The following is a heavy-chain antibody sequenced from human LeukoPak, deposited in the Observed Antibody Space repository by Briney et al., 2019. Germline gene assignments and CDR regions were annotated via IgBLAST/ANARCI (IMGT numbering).Heavy chain of an antibody. CDR1: GFTFSSYA. Sequence: EGSLRLSCAASGFTFSSYAMHWVRQAPGKGLEWVAVISYDGSNKYYADSVKGRFTISRDNSKNTLYLHMNSLRAEDTAVYYCARVKDGCSSTSCYYYYYYYMDVWGKGTTVTVSS. CDR2: ISYDGSNK. J-gene: IGHJ6*03. V-gene: IGHV3-30-3*01. D-gene: IGHD2-2*01. CDR3: ARVKDGCSSTSCYYYYYYYMDV.